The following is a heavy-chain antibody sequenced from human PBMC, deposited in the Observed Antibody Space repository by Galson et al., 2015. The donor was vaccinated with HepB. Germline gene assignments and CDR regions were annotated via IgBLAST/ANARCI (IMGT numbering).Heavy chain of an antibody. CDR3: ARVRINNLDY. CDR1: GFTFSSYD. CDR2: ISYDGSE. D-gene: IGHD1/OR15-1a*01. J-gene: IGHJ4*02. V-gene: IGHV3-30-3*01. Sequence: SLRLSCAASGFTFSSYDLYWVRQAPGKGLEWVAVISYDGSETYADSVKGRFTISRDNSKSTLYLHMNSLRFEDTSMYYCARVRINNLDYWGQGTLVTVSS.